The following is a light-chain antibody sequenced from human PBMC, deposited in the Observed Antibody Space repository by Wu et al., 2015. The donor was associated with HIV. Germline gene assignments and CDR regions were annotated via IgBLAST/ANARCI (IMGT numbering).Light chain of an antibody. CDR1: QTVASNY. Sequence: EIVLTQSPATLSLSPGERVTLSCRASQTVASNYLAWYQQKPGQAPRLLIHGASYRATGVPDRFSGSGSGQTSLSPSADWSLRILQVYYCQLICKIPLCYSFGRGD. CDR3: QLICKIPLCYS. V-gene: IGKV3-20*01. J-gene: IGKJ2*03. CDR2: GAS.